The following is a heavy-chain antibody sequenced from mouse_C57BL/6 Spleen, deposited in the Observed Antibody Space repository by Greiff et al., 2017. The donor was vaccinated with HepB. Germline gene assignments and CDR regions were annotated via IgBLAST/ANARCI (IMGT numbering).Heavy chain of an antibody. Sequence: QVQLQQPGAELVKPGASVKLSCKASGYTFTSYWMHWVKQRPGQGLEWIGMIHPNSGSTNYNEKFKSKATLTVDKSSSTAYMQLSSLTSEDSAVYYCAREVSTIIRYWYFDVWGTGTTVTVSS. V-gene: IGHV1-64*01. CDR3: AREVSTIIRYWYFDV. J-gene: IGHJ1*03. CDR1: GYTFTSYW. D-gene: IGHD2-4*01. CDR2: IHPNSGST.